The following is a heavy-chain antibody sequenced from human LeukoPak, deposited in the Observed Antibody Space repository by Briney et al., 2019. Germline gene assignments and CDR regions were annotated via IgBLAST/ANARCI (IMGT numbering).Heavy chain of an antibody. J-gene: IGHJ4*02. CDR1: GFTFSRHG. V-gene: IGHV3-30*03. D-gene: IGHD3-3*01. Sequence: GGSLRLSCAPSGFTFSRHGMHWVRQAPGKGLEWVAIISNDGSRKYYAHSVEGRFTISRDNSKNTLYLQMDSLRAEDTAVYYCARDRAWNYFDYWGQGTLVTVS. CDR3: ARDRAWNYFDY. CDR2: ISNDGSRK.